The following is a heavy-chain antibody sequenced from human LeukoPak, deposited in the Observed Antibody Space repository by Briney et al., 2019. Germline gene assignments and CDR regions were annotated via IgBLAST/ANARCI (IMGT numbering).Heavy chain of an antibody. Sequence: PGRSLRLSCAASGFTFDDYAMHWVRQAPGKGLEWVSGISWNSGSIGYADSVKGRFTISRDNAKNSLYLQMNSLRAEDMALYYCARSSDWARDAFDIWGQGTMVTVSS. CDR3: ARSSDWARDAFDI. CDR1: GFTFDDYA. V-gene: IGHV3-9*03. D-gene: IGHD6-19*01. CDR2: ISWNSGSI. J-gene: IGHJ3*02.